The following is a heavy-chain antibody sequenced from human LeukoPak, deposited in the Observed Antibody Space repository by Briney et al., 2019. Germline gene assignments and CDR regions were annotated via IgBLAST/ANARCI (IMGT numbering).Heavy chain of an antibody. J-gene: IGHJ4*02. CDR3: ARHHAEILDPND. V-gene: IGHV4-39*01. CDR1: GGDIISRSHY. D-gene: IGHD1-1*01. CDR2: VYYSGNT. Sequence: SETLSLTCTVSGGDIISRSHYWGWIRQPPGKGLEWIGSVYYSGNTYYNPSLKRRATISIDTPTSKNQFSLPLTSVTAADTAVYYCARHHAEILDPNDWGQGTLVTVSS.